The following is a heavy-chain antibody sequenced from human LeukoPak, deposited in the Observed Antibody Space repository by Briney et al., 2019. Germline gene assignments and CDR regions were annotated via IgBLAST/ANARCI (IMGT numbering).Heavy chain of an antibody. D-gene: IGHD3-10*01. CDR3: ARGTMVRGVILYYFDY. CDR1: GYTFTNYY. J-gene: IGHJ4*02. CDR2: INPSGGST. Sequence: GASVKVSCKASGYTFTNYYIHWVRQAPGQGLEWMGIINPSGGSTSYAQKFQGRVTMTRDTSTSTVYMELSSLRSEDTVVYSCARGTMVRGVILYYFDYWGQGTLVTVSS. V-gene: IGHV1-46*01.